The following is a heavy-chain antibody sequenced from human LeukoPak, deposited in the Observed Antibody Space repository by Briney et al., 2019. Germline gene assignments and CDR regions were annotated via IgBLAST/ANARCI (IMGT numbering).Heavy chain of an antibody. J-gene: IGHJ3*02. CDR2: IWPPDSAT. CDR1: GYNCTNYW. CDR3: ARHSSAVTLSDTLHI. D-gene: IGHD4-17*01. V-gene: IGHV5-51*01. Sequence: PGESLKISCKISGYNCTNYWIGLVRQMPGKGLEWMGIIWPPDSATRYSPSFDGHVTISVDKSISTAFLQWSRLKASDTSIYYCARHSSAVTLSDTLHIWGQGTLVTVSS.